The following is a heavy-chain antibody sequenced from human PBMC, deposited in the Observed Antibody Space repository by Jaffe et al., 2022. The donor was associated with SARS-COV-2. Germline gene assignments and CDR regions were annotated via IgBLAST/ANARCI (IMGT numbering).Heavy chain of an antibody. J-gene: IGHJ4*02. Sequence: QVHLVQSGAEVKKPGASVHVFCKASGYTFTSYGISWVRQAPGQGLEWMGWISAYNGYTTYVQKFQGRATLTTDTSTRTAFMELRNLRSDDTAVYYCARDRSECTTASCYFPSDYWGQGTLVTVSS. CDR3: ARDRSECTTASCYFPSDY. V-gene: IGHV1-18*01. D-gene: IGHD2-2*01. CDR1: GYTFTSYG. CDR2: ISAYNGYT.